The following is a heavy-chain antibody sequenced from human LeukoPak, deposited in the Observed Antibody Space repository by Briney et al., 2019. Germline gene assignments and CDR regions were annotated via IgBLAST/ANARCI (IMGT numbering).Heavy chain of an antibody. D-gene: IGHD3-3*01. J-gene: IGHJ6*02. V-gene: IGHV1-8*01. Sequence: ASVKVSCKASGYTFTSYDINWVRQATGQGLEWMGWMNPNSGNTGYAQKFQGRVTITADESTSTAYMELSSLRSEDTAVYYCALTLYFGVVPGQHYGMDVWGQGTTVTVSS. CDR3: ALTLYFGVVPGQHYGMDV. CDR1: GYTFTSYD. CDR2: MNPNSGNT.